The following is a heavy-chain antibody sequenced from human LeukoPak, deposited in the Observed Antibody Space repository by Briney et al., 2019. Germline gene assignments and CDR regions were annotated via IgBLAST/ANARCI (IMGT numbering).Heavy chain of an antibody. Sequence: GGSLRFSCSASGFTVSTKRMHWLRQAPGKGLVWVSLINSDGSSTNYADSVKGRFTISRDNAKNTLYLQVNSLRDEDTAVYYCARERAYNMDVWGAGTTVSVSS. D-gene: IGHD5-24*01. CDR3: ARERAYNMDV. V-gene: IGHV3-74*01. J-gene: IGHJ6*04. CDR1: GFTVSTKR. CDR2: INSDGSST.